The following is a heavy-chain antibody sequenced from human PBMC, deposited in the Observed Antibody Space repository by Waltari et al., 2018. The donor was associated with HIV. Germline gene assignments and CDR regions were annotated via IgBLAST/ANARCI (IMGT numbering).Heavy chain of an antibody. J-gene: IGHJ4*02. CDR3: AREYSASCDY. CDR2: ISSGSSTV. V-gene: IGHV3-48*01. Sequence: EVQLVESGGGLVQPGGSLRLSCAASGFTFSTYSMNWVRQAPGKGLEWVSHISSGSSTVFYADSVKGRFTISRDNAKNSLYLQMNSLRAEDTAVYYCAREYSASCDYWGQGTLVTVSS. CDR1: GFTFSTYS. D-gene: IGHD6-13*01.